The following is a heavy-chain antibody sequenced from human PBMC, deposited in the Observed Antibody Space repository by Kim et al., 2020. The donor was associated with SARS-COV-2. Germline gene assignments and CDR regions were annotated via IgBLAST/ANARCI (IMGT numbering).Heavy chain of an antibody. J-gene: IGHJ5*02. CDR2: IYYSGCT. CDR1: GGSISNYY. D-gene: IGHD3-3*01. CDR3: ARDRTAYYDFWGGYSPGWFYP. Sequence: SETLSLTCTVSGGSISNYYWNWIRQPPGKGLEWIGYIYYSGCTNYNPSLKSRVTISVDTSKNQFSLKLSSVTAADTAVYYCARDRTAYYDFWGGYSPGWFYPWGQGTLVTVS. V-gene: IGHV4-59*01.